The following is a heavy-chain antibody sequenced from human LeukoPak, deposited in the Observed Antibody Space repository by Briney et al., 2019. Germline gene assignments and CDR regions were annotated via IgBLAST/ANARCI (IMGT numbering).Heavy chain of an antibody. V-gene: IGHV3-30*18. D-gene: IGHD6-19*01. CDR2: ISFDGSIT. J-gene: IGHJ4*02. CDR3: AKDSSSRGWYFEH. Sequence: PGGSLGLSCAASGFSFSYYGMHWVRQAPGKGLEWVSFISFDGSITYNADSVKGRLTISRDNSKNTVYLQMNRLRAEDTAVYFCAKDSSSRGWYFEHWGQGTLVTVSS. CDR1: GFSFSYYG.